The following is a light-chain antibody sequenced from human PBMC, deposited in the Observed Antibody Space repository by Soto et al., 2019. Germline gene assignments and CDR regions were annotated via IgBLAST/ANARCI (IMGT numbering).Light chain of an antibody. J-gene: IGKJ1*01. CDR2: HAS. Sequence: DIQLTQSPSTLSASIGDRVTIACRASQDISNWLAWYQQKPGKAPKLLIFHASSLESGVPSRFSGSGSGTEFSLTISSLQSDDFATYYCQQYNTYPTFGQGTKVEIK. V-gene: IGKV1-5*01. CDR3: QQYNTYPT. CDR1: QDISNW.